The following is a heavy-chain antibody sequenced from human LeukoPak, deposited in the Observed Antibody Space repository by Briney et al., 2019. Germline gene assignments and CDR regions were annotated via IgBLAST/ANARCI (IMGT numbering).Heavy chain of an antibody. V-gene: IGHV4-34*01. CDR2: INHSGST. D-gene: IGHD2-15*01. Sequence: SETLSLTCAVYGGSFSGYHWSWIRQPPGKGLEWIGEINHSGSTNYNPSLKSRVTISVDTSKNQFSLKLSSVTAADTAVYYCARGTSSVVVVAATQRYYYYYYMDVWGKGTTVTVSS. J-gene: IGHJ6*03. CDR1: GGSFSGYH. CDR3: ARGTSSVVVVAATQRYYYYYYMDV.